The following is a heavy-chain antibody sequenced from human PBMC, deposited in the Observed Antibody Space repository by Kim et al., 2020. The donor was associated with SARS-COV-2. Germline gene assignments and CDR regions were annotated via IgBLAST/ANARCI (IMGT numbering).Heavy chain of an antibody. V-gene: IGHV3-23*01. D-gene: IGHD6-13*01. J-gene: IGHJ4*02. CDR1: GFTFSSYA. CDR3: AKDPSFGRSSTPFDY. CDR2: ISGSGGST. Sequence: GGSLRLSCAASGFTFSSYAMSWVRQAPGKGLEWVSAISGSGGSTYYADSVKGRFTISRDNSKNTLYLQMNSLRAEDTAVYYCAKDPSFGRSSTPFDYWGQGTLVTVSS.